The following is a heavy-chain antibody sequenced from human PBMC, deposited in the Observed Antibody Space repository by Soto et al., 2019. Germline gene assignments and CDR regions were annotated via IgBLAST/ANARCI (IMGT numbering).Heavy chain of an antibody. D-gene: IGHD1-26*01. V-gene: IGHV3-21*01. J-gene: IGHJ4*02. CDR1: GFTFSTYT. Sequence: GGSLRLSXASSGFTFSTYTMNWVRQAPGKGLEWVSSINGRGNYIYYAESVKGRFTISRDNAKNSLYLQMDRLRAEDTALYYCVREDGKVGTNSAFDYWGLGALVTVSS. CDR3: VREDGKVGTNSAFDY. CDR2: INGRGNYI.